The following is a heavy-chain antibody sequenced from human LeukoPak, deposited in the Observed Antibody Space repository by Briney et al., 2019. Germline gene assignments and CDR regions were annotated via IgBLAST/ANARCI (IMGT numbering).Heavy chain of an antibody. D-gene: IGHD3-10*01. Sequence: ASVKVSCKASGYTFTGYYTHWLRQAPGQGLEWLGWINPNSGGTNFAQKFQGWVTMTRDTSITTAYMELSRLRSDDTAVYYCATGRDYFGSGNNDAFDIWGQGTMVTVSS. J-gene: IGHJ3*02. V-gene: IGHV1-2*04. CDR3: ATGRDYFGSGNNDAFDI. CDR2: INPNSGGT. CDR1: GYTFTGYY.